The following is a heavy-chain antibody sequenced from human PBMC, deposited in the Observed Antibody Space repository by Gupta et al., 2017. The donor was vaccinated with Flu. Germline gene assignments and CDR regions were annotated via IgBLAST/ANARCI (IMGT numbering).Heavy chain of an antibody. CDR2: ISAYNGNT. CDR1: GYTFSNYG. Sequence: KPGASVKVSCKASGYTFSNYGITWVRQAPGQGLEWMGWISAYNGNTNYAQKVQDRVTMTTDTSSSTAYMELRSLRSDDTAVYFCSRGYFSYNWFDPWGQGTLVTVSS. J-gene: IGHJ5*02. V-gene: IGHV1-18*01. CDR3: SRGYFSYNWFDP. D-gene: IGHD3-22*01.